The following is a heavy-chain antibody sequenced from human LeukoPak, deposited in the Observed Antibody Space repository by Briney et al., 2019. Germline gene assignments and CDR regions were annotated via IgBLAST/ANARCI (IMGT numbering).Heavy chain of an antibody. CDR1: GGSFSSYY. D-gene: IGHD3-3*01. V-gene: IGHV4-39*01. Sequence: SETLSLTCAVYGGSFSSYYWGWIRQPPGKGLEWIGSIYYSGSTYYNPSLKSRVTISVDTSKNQFSLKLSSVTAADTAVYYCARVQSTYCDFWSGYTQPNWFDPWGQGTLVTVSS. CDR2: IYYSGST. CDR3: ARVQSTYCDFWSGYTQPNWFDP. J-gene: IGHJ5*02.